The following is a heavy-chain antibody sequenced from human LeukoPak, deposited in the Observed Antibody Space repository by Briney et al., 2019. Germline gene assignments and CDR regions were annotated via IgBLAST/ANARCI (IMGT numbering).Heavy chain of an antibody. CDR2: ISGSSDDI. CDR1: EFTFSSYS. J-gene: IGHJ4*02. D-gene: IGHD1-26*01. V-gene: IGHV3-21*06. CDR3: ARRGYHDYSGFDY. Sequence: GGSLRLSCAGSEFTFSSYSMHWVRQAPGKGLEWVSSISGSSDDIYYADSAKGRFTVSRDNSKNSLYLQMKRLRAEDTALYYCARRGYHDYSGFDYWGQGTLVTVSS.